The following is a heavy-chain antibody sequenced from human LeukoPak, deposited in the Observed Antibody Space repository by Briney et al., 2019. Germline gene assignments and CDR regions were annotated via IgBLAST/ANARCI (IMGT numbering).Heavy chain of an antibody. Sequence: TGGSLRLSCAASVFTFSSYAMSWVRQAPGKGLEWLSIISGSGGNTHYAGSVKGRLTISRDNSKNTLNLQMNTLRAEDTAIYYCAKGLLTSGYYYGHYYYYMDVWGKGTTVTVSS. CDR1: VFTFSSYA. D-gene: IGHD3-22*01. CDR2: ISGSGGNT. J-gene: IGHJ6*03. V-gene: IGHV3-23*01. CDR3: AKGLLTSGYYYGHYYYYMDV.